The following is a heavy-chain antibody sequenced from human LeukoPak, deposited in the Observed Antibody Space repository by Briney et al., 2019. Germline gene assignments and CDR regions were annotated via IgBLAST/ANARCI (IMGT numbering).Heavy chain of an antibody. CDR1: GGSFIGYY. J-gene: IGHJ4*02. CDR3: ARGEWLRSWFGY. Sequence: SETLSHTCAVYGGSFIGYYWSWIRQPPGKGLEGIGEINHSGSTNYNPSLKSRVTISVDTSKNQCSLKLSSVTAADTAVYYCARGEWLRSWFGYWGQGTLVTVSS. CDR2: INHSGST. V-gene: IGHV4-34*01. D-gene: IGHD5-12*01.